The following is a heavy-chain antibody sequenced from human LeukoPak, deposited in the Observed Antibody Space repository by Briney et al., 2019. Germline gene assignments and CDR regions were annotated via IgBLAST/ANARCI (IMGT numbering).Heavy chain of an antibody. Sequence: SETVSLTCIVSGGSINSSSHNWGWIRQPPGKGLEWIGSIYYSGSTYYNPSLKSRLTISVDTSKNQFSLKLSSVTAADTAVYYCARHDRIIASPLVWGQGTLVTVSS. D-gene: IGHD6-13*01. CDR2: IYYSGST. CDR3: ARHDRIIASPLV. J-gene: IGHJ4*02. CDR1: GGSINSSSHN. V-gene: IGHV4-39*01.